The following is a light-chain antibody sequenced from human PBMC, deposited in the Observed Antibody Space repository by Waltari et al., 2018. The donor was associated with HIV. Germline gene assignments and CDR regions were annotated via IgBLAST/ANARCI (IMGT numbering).Light chain of an antibody. J-gene: IGLJ3*02. Sequence: QSAPTQPPSASGSPGQSVTISCTGTSSDIGGYNYVSWYQQLPGKPPQPIIDELVRRPSGFPDRFCGSKSGNTASLTVSGLQAEDEGDYFCSSFVGSNARVNAWVFGGGTKVTVL. CDR2: ELV. V-gene: IGLV2-8*01. CDR3: SSFVGSNARVNAWV. CDR1: SSDIGGYNY.